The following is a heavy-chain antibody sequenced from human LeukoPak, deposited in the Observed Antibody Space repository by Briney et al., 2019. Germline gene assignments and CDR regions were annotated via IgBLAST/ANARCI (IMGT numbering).Heavy chain of an antibody. J-gene: IGHJ4*02. CDR1: GFTFSNYA. CDR2: ISDDGSRQ. CDR3: VKDRTGTYTLDY. V-gene: IGHV3-30-3*01. Sequence: GGSLRLSCAATGFTFSNYAIHWGRQAPGKGLEGVAFISDDGSRQHYADSVKGRFTIARDNSKNTLNLQMNSLKAEDTAVYYCVKDRTGTYTLDYWGQGTLVTVSS. D-gene: IGHD3-10*01.